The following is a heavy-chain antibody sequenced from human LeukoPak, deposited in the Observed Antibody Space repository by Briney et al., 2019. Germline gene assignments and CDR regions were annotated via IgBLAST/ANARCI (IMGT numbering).Heavy chain of an antibody. CDR1: GGSISSGGYS. D-gene: IGHD3-10*01. CDR3: ARDRGYYGSGSPSRYYYYGMDV. J-gene: IGHJ6*02. Sequence: SETLSLTCAVSGGSISSGGYSWSWIRQPPGKGLEWIGYIYHSGSTYYNPSLKSRVTISVDRSKNQFSLKLSSVTAADTAVYYCARDRGYYGSGSPSRYYYYGMDVWGQGTTATVSS. CDR2: IYHSGST. V-gene: IGHV4-30-2*01.